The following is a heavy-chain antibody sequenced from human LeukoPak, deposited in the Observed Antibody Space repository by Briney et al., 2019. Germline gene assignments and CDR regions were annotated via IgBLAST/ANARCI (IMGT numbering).Heavy chain of an antibody. CDR1: GFTFSSYW. Sequence: QPGGSLRLSCAASGFTFSSYWMSWVHQAPGKGLEWVANIKRDGSEKYYVDSVKGRFTISRDNAKNSLYLQMNSLRAEDTAVYYCARGRTTTVTSYPYYFDFWGQGTLVTVSS. CDR2: IKRDGSEK. D-gene: IGHD4-17*01. CDR3: ARGRTTTVTSYPYYFDF. V-gene: IGHV3-7*01. J-gene: IGHJ4*02.